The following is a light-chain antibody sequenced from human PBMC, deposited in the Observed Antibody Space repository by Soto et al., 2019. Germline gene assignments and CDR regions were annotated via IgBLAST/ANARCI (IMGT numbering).Light chain of an antibody. CDR3: ATSDDSLNGWV. CDR2: TKN. V-gene: IGLV1-44*01. CDR1: SSNIGSNG. J-gene: IGLJ3*02. Sequence: QSVLTQPPSASGTPGQRVTISCSGSSSNIGSNGVNWYQLLPGSAPKLLISTKNQRPSGVPDRFSASWSGTSASLAISRLQSEDEADYYCATSDDSLNGWVFGGGTKLTVL.